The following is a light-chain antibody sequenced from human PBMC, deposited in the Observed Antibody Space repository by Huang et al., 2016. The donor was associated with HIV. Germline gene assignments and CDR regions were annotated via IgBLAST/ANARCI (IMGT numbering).Light chain of an antibody. CDR1: QSVSSS. Sequence: EVVLTQSPATLSLSPGERATLSCRASQSVSSSLAWFQQKPGQAPRPLIYGASNRVTGIPTRFSGSGSGTDFTLTISSLEPEDFAVYYCQQRSNSPPWTFGQGTKVEIK. CDR2: GAS. CDR3: QQRSNSPPWT. J-gene: IGKJ1*01. V-gene: IGKV3-11*01.